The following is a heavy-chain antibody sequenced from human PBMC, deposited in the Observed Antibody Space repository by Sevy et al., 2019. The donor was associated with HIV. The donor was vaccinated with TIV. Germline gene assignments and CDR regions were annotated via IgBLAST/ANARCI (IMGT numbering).Heavy chain of an antibody. V-gene: IGHV4-34*01. D-gene: IGHD3-22*01. CDR3: ARGYDAGPLIY. J-gene: IGHJ1*01. CDR2: INGSGIS. Sequence: SETLSLTCTVYGGSFSADYWTWIRQPPGKVLEWIGEINGSGISKYNPSLKSRVTISLDTSVNQFSLRLTSVTAADTAVFYCARGYDAGPLIYWGHGTLVTVSS. CDR1: GGSFSADY.